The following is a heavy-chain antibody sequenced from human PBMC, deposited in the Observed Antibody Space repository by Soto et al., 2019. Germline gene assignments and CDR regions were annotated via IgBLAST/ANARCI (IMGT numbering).Heavy chain of an antibody. V-gene: IGHV3-33*01. CDR2: IWYDGSNK. CDR3: ARAPPSNWHDEYFQH. CDR1: GFTFSSYG. Sequence: QVQLVESGGGVVQPGRSLRLSCAASGFTFSSYGMHWVRQAPGKVLEWVAVIWYDGSNKYYADSVKGRFTISRDNSKNTLYLQMNSLRAEDTAVYYCARAPPSNWHDEYFQHWGQGTLVTVSS. D-gene: IGHD1-20*01. J-gene: IGHJ1*01.